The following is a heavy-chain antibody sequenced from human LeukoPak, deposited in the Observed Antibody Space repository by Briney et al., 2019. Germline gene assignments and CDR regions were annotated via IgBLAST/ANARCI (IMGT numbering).Heavy chain of an antibody. CDR3: ARAGSSSRWVNDY. D-gene: IGHD6-13*01. V-gene: IGHV1-2*02. J-gene: IGHJ4*02. Sequence: GGSLRLSCAASGFIFSSYGMHWVRQAPGQGLEWMGWINPNSGGTNYAQKFQGRVTMTRDTSISTAYMELSRLRSDDTAVFYCARAGSSSRWVNDYWGQGTLVTVSS. CDR2: INPNSGGT. CDR1: GFIFSSYG.